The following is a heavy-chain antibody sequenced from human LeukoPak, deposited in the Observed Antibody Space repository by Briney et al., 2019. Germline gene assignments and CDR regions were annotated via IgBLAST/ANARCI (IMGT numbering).Heavy chain of an antibody. CDR1: GFTFSNAW. V-gene: IGHV3-74*01. CDR3: AREDGSLDAFDI. J-gene: IGHJ3*02. Sequence: PGGSLRLSCAASGFTFSNAWMSWVRQAPGKGLVWVSRINSDGSSTSYADSVKGRFTISRDNAKNTLYLQMNSLRAEDTAVYYCAREDGSLDAFDIWGQGTMVTVSS. D-gene: IGHD1-26*01. CDR2: INSDGSST.